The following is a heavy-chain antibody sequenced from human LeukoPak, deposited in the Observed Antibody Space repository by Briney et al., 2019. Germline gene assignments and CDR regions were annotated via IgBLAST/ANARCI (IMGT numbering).Heavy chain of an antibody. D-gene: IGHD6-13*01. CDR1: GFTSSSYG. J-gene: IGHJ4*02. CDR3: AKGVLYSRPSGFDY. CDR2: IRYDGSNK. Sequence: SGGSLRLSCAASGFTSSSYGMHWVRQAPGKGLEWVAFIRYDGSNKYYADSVKGRFTISRDNSKNTLYLQMNSLRAEDMAVYYCAKGVLYSRPSGFDYWGQGTLVTVSS. V-gene: IGHV3-30*02.